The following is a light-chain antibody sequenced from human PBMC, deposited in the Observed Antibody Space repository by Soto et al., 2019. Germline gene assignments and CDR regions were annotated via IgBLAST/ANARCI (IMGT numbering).Light chain of an antibody. CDR1: QFVSSR. CDR2: DTS. J-gene: IGKJ3*01. CDR3: QEYIQWTPGM. Sequence: DIVVTQSPATLSASPGERVTLSCRASQFVSSRLAWYQQRPGQVPRLLIYDTSTSPPGISARFSGSGSGTEFTLTISSLQSEDFAVYYCQEYIQWTPGMFGPGTTVDIK. V-gene: IGKV3-15*01.